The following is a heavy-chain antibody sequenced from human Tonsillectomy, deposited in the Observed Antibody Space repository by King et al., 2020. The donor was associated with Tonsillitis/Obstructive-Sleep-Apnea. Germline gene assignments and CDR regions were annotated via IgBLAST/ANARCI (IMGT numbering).Heavy chain of an antibody. D-gene: IGHD2-2*01. J-gene: IGHJ6*03. V-gene: IGHV3-15*01. CDR2: IKSKTDGGTT. CDR1: GFIFSNAW. CDR3: TTDGEYCSSTSWQTPYYYCYMDV. Sequence: VQLVESGGGLVKPGGSLRLSCAASGFIFSNAWMSWVRQAPGKGLEWVGRIKSKTDGGTTDYAAPVKGRFTISRDDSKNTLYLQMNSLKTEDTAVYYCTTDGEYCSSTSWQTPYYYCYMDVWGKGTTVTVSS.